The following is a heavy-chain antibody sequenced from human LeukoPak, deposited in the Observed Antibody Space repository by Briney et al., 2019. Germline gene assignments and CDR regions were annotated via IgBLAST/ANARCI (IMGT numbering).Heavy chain of an antibody. CDR3: AKDLEGYCSGGSCYAHDY. CDR2: ISGSGGST. D-gene: IGHD2-15*01. Sequence: GGSLRLSCAASGFTFSSYAMSWVRQAPGKGLEWVSAISGSGGSTYYADSVKGRFTISRDNSKNTLYLQMNSLRAEDTAVYYCAKDLEGYCSGGSCYAHDYWGQGTLVTVSS. J-gene: IGHJ4*02. CDR1: GFTFSSYA. V-gene: IGHV3-23*01.